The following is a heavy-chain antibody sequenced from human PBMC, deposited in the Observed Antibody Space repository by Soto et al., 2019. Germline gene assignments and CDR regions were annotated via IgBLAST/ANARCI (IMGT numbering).Heavy chain of an antibody. CDR3: ARVYCRGGSCYSIDY. V-gene: IGHV1-46*03. CDR2: INPSGGST. D-gene: IGHD2-15*01. J-gene: IGHJ4*02. Sequence: ASVKVSCKASGYTFTSYYMHWVRQAPGQGLEWMGIINPSGGSTSYAQKFQGRVTMTRDTSTSTVYMELSSLRSEDTAVYYCARVYCRGGSCYSIDYWGQGTLVTVSS. CDR1: GYTFTSYY.